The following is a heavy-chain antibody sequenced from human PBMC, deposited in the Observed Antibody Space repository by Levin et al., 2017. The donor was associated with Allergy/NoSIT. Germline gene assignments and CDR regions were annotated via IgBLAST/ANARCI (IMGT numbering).Heavy chain of an antibody. CDR2: ISSSSSTI. D-gene: IGHD3-22*01. J-gene: IGHJ4*02. CDR3: ARGSYYYDSSGYYPGGVYDY. Sequence: SGESLKISCAASGFTFSSYSMNWVRQAPGKGLEWVSYISSSSSTIYYADSVKGRFTISRDNAKNSLYLQMNSLRDEDTAVYYCARGSYYYDSSGYYPGGVYDYWGQGILVTVSS. V-gene: IGHV3-48*02. CDR1: GFTFSSYS.